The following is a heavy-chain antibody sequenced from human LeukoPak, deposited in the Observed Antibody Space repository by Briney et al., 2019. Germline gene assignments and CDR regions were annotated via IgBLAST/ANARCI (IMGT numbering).Heavy chain of an antibody. V-gene: IGHV4-30-4*07. CDR1: GGSISSGAYS. J-gene: IGHJ4*02. CDR2: MYYSGGT. D-gene: IGHD2-15*01. CDR3: ARHSGGSDVFNY. Sequence: SQTLSLTCGVSGGSISSGAYSWSWIRQPPGKGLEWIGFMYYSGGTHYNPSLKSRLSFSVDTSKNQFSLKLSSVTAADTAVYYCARHSGGSDVFNYWGQGTLVTVSS.